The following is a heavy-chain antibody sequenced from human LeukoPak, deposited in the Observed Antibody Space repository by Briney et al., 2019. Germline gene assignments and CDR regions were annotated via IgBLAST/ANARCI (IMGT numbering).Heavy chain of an antibody. CDR1: GGSISSGSYY. D-gene: IGHD3-3*01. Sequence: SETLSLTCTVSGGSISSGSYYWSWLRQPAGTGLEWIGRIYTSGSTNYNPSLKSRVTLSVDTSKTQFSLKLSSVTAADTAVYYCAREIGHTILEDYIDVWGKGTTVTVSS. J-gene: IGHJ6*03. CDR3: AREIGHTILEDYIDV. V-gene: IGHV4-61*02. CDR2: IYTSGST.